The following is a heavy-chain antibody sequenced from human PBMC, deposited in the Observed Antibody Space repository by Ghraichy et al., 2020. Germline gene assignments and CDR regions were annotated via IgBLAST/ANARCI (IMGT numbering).Heavy chain of an antibody. CDR3: ARTLYYSRWSGRDH. J-gene: IGHJ4*02. Sequence: ASVKVSCKTSGYTFTGYYMHWVRQAPGQGLEWMGWINPNSGDTHYAQKFQGRVTMTRDTSISTVYMELSSLRSDDTAVFYCARTLYYSRWSGRDHWGQGTLVTVSS. D-gene: IGHD6-13*01. CDR1: GYTFTGYY. CDR2: INPNSGDT. V-gene: IGHV1-2*02.